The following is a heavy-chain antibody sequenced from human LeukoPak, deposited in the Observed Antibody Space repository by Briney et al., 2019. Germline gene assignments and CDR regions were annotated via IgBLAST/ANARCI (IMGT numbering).Heavy chain of an antibody. D-gene: IGHD2/OR15-2a*01. J-gene: IGHJ6*02. CDR3: AKLLLRQDYFYGMDV. Sequence: PGGSLRLSCAASGFRFIDYGMHWVRQPPGKGLQWVSFISDDGDNKYYTDSVKGRFTISRDNSKNTLYLQMNNLSADDTAAYYCAKLLLRQDYFYGMDVWGQGTTVTVSS. CDR1: GFRFIDYG. CDR2: ISDDGDNK. V-gene: IGHV3-30*18.